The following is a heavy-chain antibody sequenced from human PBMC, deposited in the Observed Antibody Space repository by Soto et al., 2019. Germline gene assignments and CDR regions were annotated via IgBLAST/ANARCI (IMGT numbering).Heavy chain of an antibody. CDR1: GGTLSSYA. Sequence: ASVKVSCKASGGTLSSYAISWVRQAPGQGLEWMGGIIPIFGTANYAQKFQGRVTITADESTSTAYMELSSLRSEDTAVYYCATTRGGDPPIPYGMDVWGQGTTVTVSS. V-gene: IGHV1-69*13. D-gene: IGHD2-21*02. CDR3: ATTRGGDPPIPYGMDV. J-gene: IGHJ6*02. CDR2: IIPIFGTA.